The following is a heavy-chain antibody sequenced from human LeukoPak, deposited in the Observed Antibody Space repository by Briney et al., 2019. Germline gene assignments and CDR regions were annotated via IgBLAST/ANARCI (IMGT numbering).Heavy chain of an antibody. D-gene: IGHD3-22*01. CDR1: GFTFSSYW. V-gene: IGHV3-74*01. CDR2: INSDGSST. Sequence: PGGSLRLSCAASGFTFSSYWMHWVRQAPGKGLVWVSRINSDGSSTRYADSVKGRFTISRDNAANSLYLQMNSLRAEDTAVYYCVRVFGGYMVDYSYYMDVWGNGTTVTVSS. J-gene: IGHJ6*03. CDR3: VRVFGGYMVDYSYYMDV.